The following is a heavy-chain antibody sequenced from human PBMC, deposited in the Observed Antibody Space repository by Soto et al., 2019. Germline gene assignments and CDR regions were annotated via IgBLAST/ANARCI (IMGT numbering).Heavy chain of an antibody. V-gene: IGHV4-59*01. Sequence: PSETLSLTCNVSGGSISDFYWSWIRQSPGKRLEWIGYLYYTGSTNYNPALKSRVTISLDTSKNQFSLKVRSVTAADTAVYYCARGRGYDFRRTQAPPIAVCGQGPTLTVS. CDR1: GGSISDFY. CDR2: LYYTGST. CDR3: ARGRGYDFRRTQAPPIAV. J-gene: IGHJ6*02. D-gene: IGHD3-3*01.